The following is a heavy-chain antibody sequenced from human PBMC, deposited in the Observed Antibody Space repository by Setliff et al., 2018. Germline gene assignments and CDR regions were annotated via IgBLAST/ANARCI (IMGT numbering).Heavy chain of an antibody. CDR3: GRPLVGVTTGFEN. D-gene: IGHD1-26*01. CDR1: GYSISSGYY. V-gene: IGHV4-38-2*01. Sequence: PSETLSLTCAVSGYSISSGYYWGWIRQPPGKGLEWIGSIDHSGSTHYNPSLKSRVTIPVDTAKNQFSLKLRSVTAADTAVYYCGRPLVGVTTGFENWGQGTLVTVSS. J-gene: IGHJ4*02. CDR2: IDHSGST.